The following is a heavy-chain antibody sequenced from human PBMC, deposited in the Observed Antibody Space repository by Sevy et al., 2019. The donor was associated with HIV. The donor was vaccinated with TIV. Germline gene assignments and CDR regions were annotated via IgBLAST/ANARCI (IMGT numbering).Heavy chain of an antibody. CDR1: GFDFSIYS. D-gene: IGHD2-8*01. Sequence: GGSLRLSCAASGFDFSIYSMSWVRQAPGKGLEWVSTLSFGCGKINYADSVKGRFTISRVNSKSSVYLQMNNMRVEDTAVYYCAREGCTQPHDDWGQGTLVTVSS. V-gene: IGHV3-23*01. CDR2: LSFGCGKI. CDR3: AREGCTQPHDD. J-gene: IGHJ4*02.